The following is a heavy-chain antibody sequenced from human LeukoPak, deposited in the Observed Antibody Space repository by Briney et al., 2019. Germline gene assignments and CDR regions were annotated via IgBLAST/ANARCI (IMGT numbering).Heavy chain of an antibody. Sequence: GGSLRLSCAASGFTFSSNWMSWVRQAPRKGLEWVANIKKDGSEKYYVDSVKGRCTISRDNAKNSLYLQMNSLRAEDTAVYYCARADSSIAARLSRSSIFNYYYYLDVWGKGTTVTVSS. CDR2: IKKDGSEK. CDR3: ARADSSIAARLSRSSIFNYYYYLDV. CDR1: GFTFSSNW. J-gene: IGHJ6*03. V-gene: IGHV3-7*01. D-gene: IGHD6-6*01.